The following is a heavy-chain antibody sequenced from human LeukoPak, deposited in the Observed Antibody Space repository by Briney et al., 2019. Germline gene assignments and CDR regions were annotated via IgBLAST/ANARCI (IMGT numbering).Heavy chain of an antibody. J-gene: IGHJ4*02. Sequence: PGRSLRLSCAASGFTFSSYAMPWVRQAPGKGLEWVAVISYDGSNKYYADSVKGRFTISRDNSKNTLYLQMNSLRAEDTAVYYCARESTDCSSTSCYAEYFDYWGQGTLVTVSS. CDR3: ARESTDCSSTSCYAEYFDY. CDR2: ISYDGSNK. V-gene: IGHV3-30*04. D-gene: IGHD2-2*01. CDR1: GFTFSSYA.